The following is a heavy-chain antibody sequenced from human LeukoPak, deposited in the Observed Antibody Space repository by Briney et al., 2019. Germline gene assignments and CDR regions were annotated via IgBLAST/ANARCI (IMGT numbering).Heavy chain of an antibody. CDR2: IYYSGST. Sequence: SETLSLTCTVSGGSISSYYWSWIRQPPGKGLEWIGYIYYSGSTNYNPSLKSRVTISVDTSKNQFSLKLSSVTAADTAVYYCARHTNYYDSSGNEYYFDYWGQGTLVTVSS. J-gene: IGHJ4*02. CDR1: GGSISSYY. D-gene: IGHD3-22*01. V-gene: IGHV4-59*08. CDR3: ARHTNYYDSSGNEYYFDY.